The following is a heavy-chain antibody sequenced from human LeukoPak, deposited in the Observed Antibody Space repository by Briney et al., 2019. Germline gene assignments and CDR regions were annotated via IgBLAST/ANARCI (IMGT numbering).Heavy chain of an antibody. V-gene: IGHV3-74*01. Sequence: GGSLRLSCAASGFTFSSYWMHWVRQAPGKGPVWVSRINSDGTTSYADSVKGRFTISRDNAKNTLYLQMNSLRAEDTAVYYCARDGSLPDYWGQGTLVTVSS. CDR1: GFTFSSYW. CDR2: INSDGTT. CDR3: ARDGSLPDY. J-gene: IGHJ4*02.